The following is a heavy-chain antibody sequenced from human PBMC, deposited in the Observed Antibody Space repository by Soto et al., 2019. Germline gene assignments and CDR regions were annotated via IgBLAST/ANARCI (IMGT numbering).Heavy chain of an antibody. J-gene: IGHJ5*02. CDR1: GFTFRSFT. Sequence: PGESLKISCAASGFTFRSFTMNWVRQAPGKGLQWVSTISSNSAYIYYTDALRGRFTISRDNAKNSLHRQMNSLGAEDTAVYYCTRDASRDSSARGWFDPWGPGTLVTVS. D-gene: IGHD6-13*01. V-gene: IGHV3-21*01. CDR3: TRDASRDSSARGWFDP. CDR2: ISSNSAYI.